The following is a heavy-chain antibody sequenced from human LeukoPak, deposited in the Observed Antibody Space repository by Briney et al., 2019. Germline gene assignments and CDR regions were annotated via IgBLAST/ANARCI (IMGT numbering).Heavy chain of an antibody. D-gene: IGHD1-1*01. Sequence: SETLSLTCSVSGDSITNINYYWGWIRQPPGKGLEWIGYIYYSGSTNYNPSLKSRVTISVDTSKKQFSLKLSSVTAADTAVYYCARIRQLATFDYWGQGTLVTVSS. CDR3: ARIRQLATFDY. V-gene: IGHV4-61*05. CDR1: GDSITNINYY. CDR2: IYYSGST. J-gene: IGHJ4*02.